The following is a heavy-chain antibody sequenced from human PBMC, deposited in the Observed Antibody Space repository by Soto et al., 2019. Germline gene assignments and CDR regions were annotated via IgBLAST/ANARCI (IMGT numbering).Heavy chain of an antibody. J-gene: IGHJ4*02. CDR2: IIPMFGST. CDR1: GGTFSHST. V-gene: IGHV1-69*06. D-gene: IGHD5-12*01. CDR3: ATPSGLLGQYSALPDN. Sequence: QVQLVQSGAEVKRPGSSVKVSCKASGGTFSHSTVAWVRQAPGHRPEWMGMIIPMFGSTNSAQKFRDRVTFSADTYTNTAYMELSSLRSEDTAVYYCATPSGLLGQYSALPDNRGQGTLVTVSS.